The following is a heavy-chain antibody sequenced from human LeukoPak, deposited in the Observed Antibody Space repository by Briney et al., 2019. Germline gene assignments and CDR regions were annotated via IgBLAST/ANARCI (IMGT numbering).Heavy chain of an antibody. J-gene: IGHJ3*02. CDR3: ARGPTAVDTAMADAFDI. V-gene: IGHV1-8*01. D-gene: IGHD5-18*01. CDR2: MNPNSGNT. Sequence: GASVKVSCKASGYTFTSYDINWVRQATGQGLEWMGWMNPNSGNTGYAQKFQGRVTITRNTSISTAYMELSSLRSEDTAVYYCARGPTAVDTAMADAFDIWGQGTMVTVSS. CDR1: GYTFTSYD.